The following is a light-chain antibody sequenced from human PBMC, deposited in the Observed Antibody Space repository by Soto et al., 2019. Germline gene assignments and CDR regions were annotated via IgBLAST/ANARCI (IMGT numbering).Light chain of an antibody. CDR3: ATWDDNVYV. V-gene: IGLV1-44*01. J-gene: IGLJ1*01. CDR1: SPNVGTNP. Sequence: QSVLTQPPSASWTPGQTVTISCSISSPNVGTNPVAWYQQLPGTAPKLLIYTNSQRPLGVPVRFSGSKSGTSASLAISGLPSEDEGDYYCATWDDNVYVFGTGTKVTVL. CDR2: TNS.